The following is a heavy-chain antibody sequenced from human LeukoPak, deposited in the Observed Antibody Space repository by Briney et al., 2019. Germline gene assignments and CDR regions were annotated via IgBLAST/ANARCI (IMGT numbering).Heavy chain of an antibody. V-gene: IGHV3-23*01. Sequence: PGGSLRLSCAASGFIFSSYALSWVRQAPGKGLEWVSAISGNGDNTYYADSVKVRFTISRDNSKNTLYLQMNSLRAEDTAVYYCAKDVAWVSVTLFDYWGQGTLVTVSS. CDR1: GFIFSSYA. CDR3: AKDVAWVSVTLFDY. J-gene: IGHJ4*02. CDR2: ISGNGDNT. D-gene: IGHD6-13*01.